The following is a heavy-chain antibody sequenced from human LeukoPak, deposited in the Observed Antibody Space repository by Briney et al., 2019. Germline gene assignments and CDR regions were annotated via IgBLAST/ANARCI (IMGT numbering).Heavy chain of an antibody. Sequence: ASVKVSCKVSGYTLTELSMHWVRQAPGKGLEWMGGFDPEYGETIYAQKFQGRVTMTEDTSTDTAYMELSSLRSEDTAVYYCATVSTLGGFDCSSTSCFPFDYWGQGTLVTVSS. CDR2: FDPEYGET. J-gene: IGHJ4*02. CDR3: ATVSTLGGFDCSSTSCFPFDY. CDR1: GYTLTELS. D-gene: IGHD2-2*01. V-gene: IGHV1-24*01.